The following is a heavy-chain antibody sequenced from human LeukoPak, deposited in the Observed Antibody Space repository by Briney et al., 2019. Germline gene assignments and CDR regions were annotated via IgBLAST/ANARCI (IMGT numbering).Heavy chain of an antibody. Sequence: SETLSLTCTVSGGSISSYYWSWIRQPPGKGLEWIGYIYYSGSTNYNPSLKSRVTISVDTSKNQFSLKLSSATAADTAVYYCARVLGYSSSSYYGMDVWGQGTTVTVSS. V-gene: IGHV4-59*01. D-gene: IGHD6-6*01. J-gene: IGHJ6*02. CDR1: GGSISSYY. CDR2: IYYSGST. CDR3: ARVLGYSSSSYYGMDV.